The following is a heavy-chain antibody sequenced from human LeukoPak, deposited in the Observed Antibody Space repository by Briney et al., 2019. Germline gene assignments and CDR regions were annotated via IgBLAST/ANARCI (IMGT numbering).Heavy chain of an antibody. Sequence: SETLSLTCTVSGGSISSGDYYWSWIRQPPGKGLEWIGYIYYSGSTNYNPSLKSRVTISVDTSKNQFSLKLSSVTAADTAVYYCARGLGGYCSSTSCYELDYWGQGTLVTVSS. V-gene: IGHV4-61*08. CDR2: IYYSGST. CDR1: GGSISSGDYY. D-gene: IGHD2-2*03. J-gene: IGHJ4*02. CDR3: ARGLGGYCSSTSCYELDY.